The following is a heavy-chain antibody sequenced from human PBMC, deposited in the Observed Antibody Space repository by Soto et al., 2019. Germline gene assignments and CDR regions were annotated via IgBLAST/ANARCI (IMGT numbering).Heavy chain of an antibody. CDR2: IIPYNGTT. CDR1: GYTFTSYG. Sequence: ASVKVSCKASGYTFTSYGISWVRQAPGQGLEWMGGIIPYNGTTNYAQKLQGRVTMTADESTSTAYMELSSLRSEDTAVYYCARGGSYGMDVWGQGTTVTVSS. CDR3: ARGGSYGMDV. V-gene: IGHV1-18*01. J-gene: IGHJ6*02.